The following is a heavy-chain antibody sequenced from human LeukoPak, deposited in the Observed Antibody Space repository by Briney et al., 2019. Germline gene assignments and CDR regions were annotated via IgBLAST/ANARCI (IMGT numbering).Heavy chain of an antibody. J-gene: IGHJ5*02. D-gene: IGHD2-15*01. Sequence: ASVKVSCKASGYTFTSYYMHWVRQAPGQGLEWMGIINPSGGSTSYAQKFQGRVTITRDTSTSTVYMELSSLRSEDTAVYYCARDDCSGGSCYSWFDPWGQGTLVTVSS. CDR2: INPSGGST. V-gene: IGHV1-46*01. CDR1: GYTFTSYY. CDR3: ARDDCSGGSCYSWFDP.